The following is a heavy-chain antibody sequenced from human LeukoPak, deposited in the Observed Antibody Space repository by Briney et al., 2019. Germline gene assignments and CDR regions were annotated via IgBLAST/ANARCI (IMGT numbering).Heavy chain of an antibody. D-gene: IGHD2-8*01. V-gene: IGHV4-59*08. Sequence: SETLSLTCTVYSGSMSGNYRTWVRQPPGKGLEWIGYIYYTGSTNYNPSLKSRVTISVDTSKNQFSLKLSSVNVADAAVYYCARLVPSSRVWASDYWGQGTLVTVSS. J-gene: IGHJ4*02. CDR2: IYYTGST. CDR1: SGSMSGNY. CDR3: ARLVPSSRVWASDY.